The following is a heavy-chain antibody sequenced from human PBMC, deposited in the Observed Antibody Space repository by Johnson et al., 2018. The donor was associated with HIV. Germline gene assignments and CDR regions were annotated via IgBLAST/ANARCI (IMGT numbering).Heavy chain of an antibody. CDR2: ISGSGVST. CDR1: GFTFSSYA. V-gene: IGHV3-23*01. D-gene: IGHD1-26*01. Sequence: VQLLESGGGLVQPGGSLRLSCAASGFTFSSYAMSWVRQAPGKGLEWVSVISGSGVSTYYADSVKGRFTISRDNSKNTLYLQMNSLRAEDTAVYYCAKGIKKELGEDDAFDIWGQGTMVTVSS. J-gene: IGHJ3*02. CDR3: AKGIKKELGEDDAFDI.